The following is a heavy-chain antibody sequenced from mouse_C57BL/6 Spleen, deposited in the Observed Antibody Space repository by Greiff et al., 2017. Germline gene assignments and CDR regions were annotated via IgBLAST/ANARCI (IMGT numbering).Heavy chain of an antibody. J-gene: IGHJ4*01. Sequence: QVTLKESGPGILQPSQTLSLTCSFSGFSLSTFGMGVGWIRQPSGKGLEWLAHIWWDDDKYYNPALKSRLTISKDTSKNQVFLKIANVDTADTATYYCARNPHYYGSSIYYAMDYWGQGTSVTVSS. CDR1: GFSLSTFGMG. V-gene: IGHV8-8*01. D-gene: IGHD1-1*01. CDR2: IWWDDDK. CDR3: ARNPHYYGSSIYYAMDY.